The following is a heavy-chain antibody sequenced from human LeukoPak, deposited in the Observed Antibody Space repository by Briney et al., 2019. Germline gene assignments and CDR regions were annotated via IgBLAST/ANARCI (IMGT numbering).Heavy chain of an antibody. CDR2: ISAYNGNT. CDR3: ARDRLDWNDGLSDAFDI. Sequence: GESLKISCKASGYTFTSYGISWVRQAPGQGLEWMGWISAYNGNTNYAQKLQGRVTMTTDTSTSTAYMELRSLRSDDTAVYYCARDRLDWNDGLSDAFDIWGQGTVVTVSS. D-gene: IGHD1-1*01. J-gene: IGHJ3*02. CDR1: GYTFTSYG. V-gene: IGHV1-18*01.